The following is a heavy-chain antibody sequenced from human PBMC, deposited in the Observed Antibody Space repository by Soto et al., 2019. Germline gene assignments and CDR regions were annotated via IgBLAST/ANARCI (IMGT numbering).Heavy chain of an antibody. D-gene: IGHD3-22*01. V-gene: IGHV3-48*03. J-gene: IGHJ4*02. CDR3: ARALPLLLDVVTTFDY. CDR2: ISSTGSTI. CDR1: GFTFNSYE. Sequence: LRLSCAASGFTFNSYEMNWVRQAPGKGLEWISYISSTGSTIYYADSVKGRFTISRDNAKNSLSLQMNSLRAEDTAVYYCARALPLLLDVVTTFDYWGLGTLVTVSS.